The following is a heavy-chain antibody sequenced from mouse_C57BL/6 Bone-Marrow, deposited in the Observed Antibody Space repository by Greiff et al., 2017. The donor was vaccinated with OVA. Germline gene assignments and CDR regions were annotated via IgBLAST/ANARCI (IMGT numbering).Heavy chain of an antibody. Sequence: EVKLVESGGGLVKPGGSLKLSCAASGFTFSDYGMHWVRQAPEKGLEWVAYISSGSSTIYYADTVKGRFTISRDNAKNTLFLQMTSLRSEDTAMYDCARPVYYGYDGLFAYWGQGTLVTVSA. V-gene: IGHV5-17*01. CDR2: ISSGSSTI. J-gene: IGHJ3*01. CDR1: GFTFSDYG. D-gene: IGHD2-2*01. CDR3: ARPVYYGYDGLFAY.